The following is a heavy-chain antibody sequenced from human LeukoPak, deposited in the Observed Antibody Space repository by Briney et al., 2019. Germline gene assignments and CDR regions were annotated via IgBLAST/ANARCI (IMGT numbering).Heavy chain of an antibody. Sequence: PSETLSLTCAVYGGSFSGYYWSWIRQPPGKGLEWIGEINHSGSTNYNPSLKSRATISLDTPNNQFSLKLSFVTAADTAVYYCATEPGYCSGGSCYGGWFDPWGQGTLVTVSS. CDR2: INHSGST. D-gene: IGHD2-15*01. CDR1: GGSFSGYY. CDR3: ATEPGYCSGGSCYGGWFDP. J-gene: IGHJ5*02. V-gene: IGHV4-34*01.